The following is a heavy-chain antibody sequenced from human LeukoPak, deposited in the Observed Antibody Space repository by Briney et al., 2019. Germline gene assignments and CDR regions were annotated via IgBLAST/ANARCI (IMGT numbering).Heavy chain of an antibody. V-gene: IGHV3-23*01. D-gene: IGHD2-2*01. CDR2: ISGSGGST. J-gene: IGHJ4*02. CDR3: AKDHSGYCSSTSCYPYFDY. CDR1: GFTFSSYA. Sequence: PGGSLRLSCAASGFTFSSYAMSWVRQAPGKGLEWVSAISGSGGSTYYADSVKGRFTISRDNSENTLYLQMNSLRAEDTAVYYCAKDHSGYCSSTSCYPYFDYWGQGTLVTVSS.